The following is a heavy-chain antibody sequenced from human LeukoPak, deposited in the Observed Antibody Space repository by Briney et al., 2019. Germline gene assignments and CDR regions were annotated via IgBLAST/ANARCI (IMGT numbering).Heavy chain of an antibody. CDR3: ASFYCSSTSCPFQH. CDR1: GGSFSGYY. V-gene: IGHV4-34*01. CDR2: INHSGST. Sequence: SETLSLTCAVYGGSFSGYYWSWIRQPPGKGLEWIGEINHSGSTNYNPSLKSRVTISVDTSKNQFSLKLSSVTAADTAVYYCASFYCSSTSCPFQHWGQGTLVTVSS. D-gene: IGHD2-2*01. J-gene: IGHJ1*01.